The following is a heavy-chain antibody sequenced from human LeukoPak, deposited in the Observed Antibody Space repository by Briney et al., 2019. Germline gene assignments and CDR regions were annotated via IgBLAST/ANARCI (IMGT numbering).Heavy chain of an antibody. Sequence: ASVRVSCKASRYAFTDYYMHWVRQAPGQGLEWMGWISPNSGGTNYAQKFQGRVTMTRDTSISTAYVELSRLRSDDMSIYYCARESLVRLTSGFDIWGQGTMVTVSS. J-gene: IGHJ3*02. D-gene: IGHD3-10*01. CDR3: ARESLVRLTSGFDI. CDR1: RYAFTDYY. V-gene: IGHV1-2*02. CDR2: ISPNSGGT.